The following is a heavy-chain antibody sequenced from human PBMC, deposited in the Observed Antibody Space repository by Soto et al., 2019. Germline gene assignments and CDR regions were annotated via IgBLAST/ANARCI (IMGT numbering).Heavy chain of an antibody. Sequence: SVKVSCKASGGTFSTAAISWVRQAPGQGLEWMGGIMPIFRTADYAQKFQGRVTITADESTSIAYLELRSLRSEDTAVYYCAREGLVLVPSTVNSDYYYYAMDVWGQGTTVTV. CDR1: GGTFSTAA. D-gene: IGHD2-2*01. V-gene: IGHV1-69*13. J-gene: IGHJ6*02. CDR2: IMPIFRTA. CDR3: AREGLVLVPSTVNSDYYYYAMDV.